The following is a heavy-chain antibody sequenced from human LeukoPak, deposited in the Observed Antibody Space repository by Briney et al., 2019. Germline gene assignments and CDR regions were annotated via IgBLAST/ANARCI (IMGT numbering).Heavy chain of an antibody. Sequence: SETLSLTCTVSGGSISSHYWSWIRQPPGKGLEWIGYIYYGGRTNYHPSLKSRVTISVATSKNQFSLKLSSVTAADTAVYYCARDGSSSWWINWFGPWGQGTLVTVSS. D-gene: IGHD6-13*01. CDR3: ARDGSSSWWINWFGP. CDR2: IYYGGRT. CDR1: GGSISSHY. J-gene: IGHJ5*02. V-gene: IGHV4-59*11.